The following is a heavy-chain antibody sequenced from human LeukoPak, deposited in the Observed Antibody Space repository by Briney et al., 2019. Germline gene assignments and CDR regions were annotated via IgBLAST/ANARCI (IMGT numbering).Heavy chain of an antibody. CDR1: GFTFSSYE. CDR3: AELGITMIGGV. CDR2: ISSSGSTI. D-gene: IGHD3-10*02. J-gene: IGHJ6*04. Sequence: GGSLRLSCAASGFTFSSYEMTWGRQAPGKGLGWVSYISSSGSTIYYADSVKGRFTISRDNAKNSLYLQMNSLRAEDTAVYYCAELGITMIGGVWGKGTTVTISS. V-gene: IGHV3-48*03.